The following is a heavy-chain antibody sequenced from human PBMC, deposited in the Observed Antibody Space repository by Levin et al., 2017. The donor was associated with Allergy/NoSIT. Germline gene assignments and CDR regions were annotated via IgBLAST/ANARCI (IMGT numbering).Heavy chain of an antibody. Sequence: GGSLRLSCKASGGTFSSYAISWVRQAPGQGLEWMGRIIPILGIANYAQKFQGRVTITADKSTSTAYMELSSLRSEDTAVYYCARETGLLWFGELLESYYYYYMDGWGKGTTVTVSS. CDR1: GGTFSSYA. J-gene: IGHJ6*03. CDR2: IIPILGIA. CDR3: ARETGLLWFGELLESYYYYYMDG. V-gene: IGHV1-69*04. D-gene: IGHD3-10*01.